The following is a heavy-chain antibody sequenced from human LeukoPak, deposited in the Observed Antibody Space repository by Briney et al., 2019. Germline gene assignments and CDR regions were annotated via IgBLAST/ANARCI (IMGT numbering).Heavy chain of an antibody. V-gene: IGHV5-51*01. J-gene: IGHJ4*02. CDR3: ARRLPYCSSTSCSYFDY. D-gene: IGHD2-2*01. Sequence: GESLKISCKGSGYSFSSFWIGWVRQMPGKGLEWMGIIYPGDSDTRYSPSFQGQVTISADKSISTAYLQWSSLKASDTAMYYCARRLPYCSSTSCSYFDYWGQGTLVTVSS. CDR2: IYPGDSDT. CDR1: GYSFSSFW.